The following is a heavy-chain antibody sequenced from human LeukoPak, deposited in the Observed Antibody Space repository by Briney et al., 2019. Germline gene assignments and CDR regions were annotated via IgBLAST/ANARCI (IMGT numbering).Heavy chain of an antibody. Sequence: GGSLRLSCAASGFTFSSYAMSWVRQAPGKGLEWVSAISGSGGSIYYADSVKGRFTISRDNAKNSLYLQINSLRAEDTAVYYCARSSYSSSSSVWGQGTMVTVSS. CDR3: ARSSYSSSSSV. CDR1: GFTFSSYA. J-gene: IGHJ3*01. D-gene: IGHD6-6*01. CDR2: ISGSGGSI. V-gene: IGHV3-23*01.